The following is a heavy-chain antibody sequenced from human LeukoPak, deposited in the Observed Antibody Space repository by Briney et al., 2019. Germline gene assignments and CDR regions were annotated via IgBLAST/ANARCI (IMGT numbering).Heavy chain of an antibody. CDR1: GFTFSSYS. V-gene: IGHV3-21*01. CDR2: ISSSSSYI. J-gene: IGHJ3*02. Sequence: GGSLRLSCAASGFTFSSYSMNWVRQAPGKGLEWVSSISSSSSYIYYADSVKGRFTISRDNAKNSLYLQMNSLRAEDTAVYYCARVHDRKGAFDIWGQGTMVTVSS. D-gene: IGHD1-1*01. CDR3: ARVHDRKGAFDI.